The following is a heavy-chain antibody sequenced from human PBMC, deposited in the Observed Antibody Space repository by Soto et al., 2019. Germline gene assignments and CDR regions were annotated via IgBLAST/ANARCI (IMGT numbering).Heavy chain of an antibody. CDR2: ISTNGGST. V-gene: IGHV3-64D*06. D-gene: IGHD3-22*01. CDR3: VKGEYYYDSSGYYPFDY. Sequence: GGFLRLSCSASGFTFSSYAMHWVRQAPEKGLKYVSSISTNGGSTHYADSVKGRFTISRDNSKNTQYLQMSSLRADDTAVYYCVKGEYYYDSSGYYPFDYWGQGTLVTVSS. J-gene: IGHJ4*02. CDR1: GFTFSSYA.